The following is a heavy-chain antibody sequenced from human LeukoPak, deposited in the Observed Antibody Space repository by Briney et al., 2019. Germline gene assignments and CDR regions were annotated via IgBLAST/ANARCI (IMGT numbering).Heavy chain of an antibody. Sequence: SETLSLTCTVSGDFMSSYYWSWIRKPPGKGLEWIAYISYSGSTKYNPSLQNRVTISLDTSKDQFSLKLSTVTAADTAVYFCARVTREAAGYWYFDLWGRGTLVTVSS. V-gene: IGHV4-59*01. CDR3: ARVTREAAGYWYFDL. J-gene: IGHJ2*01. D-gene: IGHD6-13*01. CDR1: GDFMSSYY. CDR2: ISYSGST.